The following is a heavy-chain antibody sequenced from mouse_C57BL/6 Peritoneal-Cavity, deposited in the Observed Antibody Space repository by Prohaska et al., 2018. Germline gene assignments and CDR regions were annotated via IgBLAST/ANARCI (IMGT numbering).Heavy chain of an antibody. CDR1: GFSLTSYG. J-gene: IGHJ2*01. Sequence: QVQLKQSGPGLVQPSQSLSITCTCSGFSLTSYGVHWVRQSPGKGLEWLGVIWSGGSTDYNAAFISRLGISKDNSKSQVFFKMNSLQADDTAIYYCARNWYYFDYWGQGTTLTVSS. V-gene: IGHV2-2*01. CDR3: ARNWYYFDY. CDR2: IWSGGST.